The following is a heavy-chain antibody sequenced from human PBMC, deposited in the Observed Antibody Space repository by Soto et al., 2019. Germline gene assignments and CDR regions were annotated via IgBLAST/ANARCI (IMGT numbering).Heavy chain of an antibody. CDR1: GYTSTDYA. D-gene: IGHD2-21*01. CDR3: AGTRNGVPSDLFGMDV. Sequence: ASVKASCKASGYTSTDYAIHWLRQAPGQGLEWMGWINTESCNTKYSQRFEDRVSVTRDTAACTVYMELTSLKAYDMTVSYCAGTRNGVPSDLFGMDVCGKESTGTVCS. V-gene: IGHV1-3*04. J-gene: IGHJ6*04. CDR2: INTESCNT.